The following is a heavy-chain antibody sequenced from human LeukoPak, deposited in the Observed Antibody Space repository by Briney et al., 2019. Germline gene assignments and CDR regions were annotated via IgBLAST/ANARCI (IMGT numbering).Heavy chain of an antibody. D-gene: IGHD6-19*01. J-gene: IGHJ4*02. CDR1: GRSISSRSNY. CDR2: IYYSGST. V-gene: IGHV4-39*01. Sequence: PSETLSLTSTVSGRSISSRSNYWGWIRQPPGKGLEWIGRIYYSGSTNYNPSLKSRVTISVDTSKNQFSLKLSSVTAADTAVYYCARHHTAYSSGWYWGQGTLVTVSS. CDR3: ARHHTAYSSGWY.